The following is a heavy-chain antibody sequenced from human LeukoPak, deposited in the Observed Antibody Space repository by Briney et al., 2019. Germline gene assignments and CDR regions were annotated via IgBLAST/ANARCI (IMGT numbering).Heavy chain of an antibody. CDR3: AARPNLFGGYGLDY. V-gene: IGHV4-59*01. CDR1: GGSISSYY. Sequence: PSETLSLTCTVSGGSISSYYWSWIRQPPGKGLEWIGYIYYSGSTNYNPSRKSRVTISVDTSKNQFSLKPSSVTAADTAVYYCAARPNLFGGYGLDYWGQGTLVTVSS. D-gene: IGHD2-15*01. CDR2: IYYSGST. J-gene: IGHJ4*02.